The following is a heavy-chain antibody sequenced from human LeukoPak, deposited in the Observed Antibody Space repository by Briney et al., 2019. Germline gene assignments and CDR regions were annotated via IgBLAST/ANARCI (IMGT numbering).Heavy chain of an antibody. CDR1: GYTLTELS. CDR3: ATAQGDYVWGSPPEDY. J-gene: IGHJ4*02. Sequence: ASVKASCKVPGYTLTELSMHWVRQAPGKGLEWMGGFDPEDGETIYAQKFQGRVTMTEDTSTDTAYMELSSLRSEDTAVYYCATAQGDYVWGSPPEDYWGQGTLVTVSS. D-gene: IGHD3-16*01. V-gene: IGHV1-24*01. CDR2: FDPEDGET.